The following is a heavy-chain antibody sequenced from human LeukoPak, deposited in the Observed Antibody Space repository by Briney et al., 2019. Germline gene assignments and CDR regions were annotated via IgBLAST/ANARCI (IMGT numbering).Heavy chain of an antibody. CDR1: GGSFSCYY. CDR3: ARGRHYYGSGSYLY. D-gene: IGHD3-10*01. J-gene: IGHJ4*02. Sequence: ETLSHTCAVYGGSFSCYYWSWIRQPPGKGLEWIGEINHSGSTNYNPSLKSRVTISVDTSKNQFSLKLSSVTAADTAVYYCARGRHYYGSGSYLYWGQGTLVTVSS. CDR2: INHSGST. V-gene: IGHV4-34*01.